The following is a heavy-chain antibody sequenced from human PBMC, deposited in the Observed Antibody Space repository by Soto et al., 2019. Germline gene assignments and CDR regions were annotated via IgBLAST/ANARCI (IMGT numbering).Heavy chain of an antibody. CDR1: GGSFSGYY. CDR2: INDSGIT. V-gene: IGHV4-34*01. Sequence: QVQLQQWGAGLLKPSETLSLTCGVYGGSFSGYYWSWIRQPPGKGLEWIGEINDSGITNYNPSLKSRVTMSVDTSKNQLSLKLNSVTAADTAVYYCARVTRGDYLLTFSLRGMDVWGQGTTVTVSS. J-gene: IGHJ6*02. CDR3: ARVTRGDYLLTFSLRGMDV. D-gene: IGHD4-17*01.